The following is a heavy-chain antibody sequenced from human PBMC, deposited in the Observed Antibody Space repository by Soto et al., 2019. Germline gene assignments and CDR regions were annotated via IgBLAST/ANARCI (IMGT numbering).Heavy chain of an antibody. CDR3: TTGPLVPAATYYYYGMDV. Sequence: GGSLRLSCAASGFTFSNAWMNWVRQAPGKGLEWVGRIKSKTDGGTTDYAAPVKGRFTISRDDSKKTLYLQMNSLKTEDTAVYYCTTGPLVPAATYYYYGMDVWGQGTTVTVSS. CDR1: GFTFSNAW. J-gene: IGHJ6*02. V-gene: IGHV3-15*07. CDR2: IKSKTDGGTT. D-gene: IGHD2-2*01.